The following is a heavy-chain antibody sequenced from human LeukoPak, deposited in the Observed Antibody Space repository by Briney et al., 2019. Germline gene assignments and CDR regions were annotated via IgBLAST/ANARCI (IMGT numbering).Heavy chain of an antibody. D-gene: IGHD2-15*01. J-gene: IGHJ3*02. V-gene: IGHV4-30-4*08. Sequence: SETLSLTCTVSGGSISSGDYYWRWIRQPPGKGLEWIVYVYYSGSTYYNPSLKSRLTISVDTSMNPFSLKLSSVTAADTAVYYCARGRAGYCSGGSCQREPYAFDIWGQGTMVTVSS. CDR2: VYYSGST. CDR1: GGSISSGDYY. CDR3: ARGRAGYCSGGSCQREPYAFDI.